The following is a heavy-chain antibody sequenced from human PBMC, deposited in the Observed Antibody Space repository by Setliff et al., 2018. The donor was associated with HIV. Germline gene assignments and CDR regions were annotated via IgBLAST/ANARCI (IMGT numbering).Heavy chain of an antibody. J-gene: IGHJ5*02. CDR3: AREDGYTYRNWFDP. V-gene: IGHV1-2*02. D-gene: IGHD5-12*01. Sequence: ASVKVSCKASGYTFTDYFMHWVRQAPGQGLEWMGWINPKSGGTNFAQKLRGRVTMTRDTSISTAYMELTNLRSDDTAVYYCAREDGYTYRNWFDPWGQGTLVTVSS. CDR2: INPKSGGT. CDR1: GYTFTDYF.